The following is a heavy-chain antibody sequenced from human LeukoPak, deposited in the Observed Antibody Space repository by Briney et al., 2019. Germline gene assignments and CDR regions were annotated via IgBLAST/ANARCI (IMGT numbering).Heavy chain of an antibody. V-gene: IGHV3-7*01. D-gene: IGHD3-3*01. Sequence: PGGSLRLSCAASGFTFTNYWMSWVRQAPGKGLELVANIKQDRSEKYYVDSVKGRFTISRDNAKNSLYLQMNSLRAEGTAVYYCARLREIPVFGVVTKSTSYFDYWGQGTLVTVSS. CDR3: ARLREIPVFGVVTKSTSYFDY. J-gene: IGHJ4*02. CDR1: GFTFTNYW. CDR2: IKQDRSEK.